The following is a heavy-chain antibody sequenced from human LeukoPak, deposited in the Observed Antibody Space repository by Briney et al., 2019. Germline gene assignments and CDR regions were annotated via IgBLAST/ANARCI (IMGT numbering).Heavy chain of an antibody. Sequence: SETLSLTCTVSGGSISSYYWSWIRQPAGKGLEWIGRIYTSGSTNYNPSLKSRVTMSVDTFKNQFSLKLSSVTAADTAVYYCARDQAGYYGSGSYPNYYYYYMDVWGKGTTVTVSS. CDR1: GGSISSYY. V-gene: IGHV4-4*07. CDR3: ARDQAGYYGSGSYPNYYYYYMDV. D-gene: IGHD3-10*01. J-gene: IGHJ6*03. CDR2: IYTSGST.